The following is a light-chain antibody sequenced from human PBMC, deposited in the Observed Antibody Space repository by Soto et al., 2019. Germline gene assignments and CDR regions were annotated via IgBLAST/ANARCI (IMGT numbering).Light chain of an antibody. CDR1: QSVSSY. Sequence: EIVLTQSPATLSLSPGERATLSCRASQSVSSYLAWYQQKPGQAPRLLIYDASNIATGIPARFSGSGSGTDFTLTISSLETEDFAVYYCQQRSNWPPFTFGGGTKVEIK. V-gene: IGKV3-11*01. CDR2: DAS. CDR3: QQRSNWPPFT. J-gene: IGKJ4*01.